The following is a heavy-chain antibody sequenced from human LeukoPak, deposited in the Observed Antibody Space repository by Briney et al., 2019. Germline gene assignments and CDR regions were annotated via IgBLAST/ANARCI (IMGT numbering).Heavy chain of an antibody. Sequence: ASVKVSCKTSGYSFTDHYIHWVRQAPGQGLEWMGWIVPNSGGTNYAQKLQGRVTMTRDTSIRTAYMDLSRLTYDDTAVYYCATLGATSFDYWGQGTLVTVSP. J-gene: IGHJ4*02. CDR3: ATLGATSFDY. D-gene: IGHD5-12*01. CDR2: IVPNSGGT. V-gene: IGHV1-2*02. CDR1: GYSFTDHY.